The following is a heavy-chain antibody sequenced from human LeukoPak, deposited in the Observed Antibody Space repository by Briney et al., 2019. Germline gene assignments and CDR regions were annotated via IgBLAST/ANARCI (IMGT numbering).Heavy chain of an antibody. CDR2: ISASGGST. CDR1: GFPFSTHA. V-gene: IGHV3-23*01. D-gene: IGHD6-13*01. CDR3: AKGPRQQLVTRFDN. Sequence: PGGFPRLSWAGPGFPFSTHAVNLGRPAPRKGLEVGSDISASGGSTYYADSVKGRFTVSRDNSKNTLYLQMSSLRADDTAVYYCAKGPRQQLVTRFDNWGQGTLVTVSS. J-gene: IGHJ4*02.